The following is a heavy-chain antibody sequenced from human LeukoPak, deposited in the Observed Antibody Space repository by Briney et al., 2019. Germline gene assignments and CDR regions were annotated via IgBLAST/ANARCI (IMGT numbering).Heavy chain of an antibody. J-gene: IGHJ4*02. D-gene: IGHD6-19*01. CDR1: GGSISSYY. V-gene: IGHV4-4*07. CDR3: ARDRGRVAGNFDY. Sequence: SGTLSLTCTVSGGSISSYYWSWIRQPAGKGLEWIGRIYTSGSTNYNPFLKSRVPISVDKSDNQFSLKLSSVTAADTAVYYCARDRGRVAGNFDYWGQGTLVTVSS. CDR2: IYTSGST.